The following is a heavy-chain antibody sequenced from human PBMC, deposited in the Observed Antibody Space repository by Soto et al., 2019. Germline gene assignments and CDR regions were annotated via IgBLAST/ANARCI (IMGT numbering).Heavy chain of an antibody. D-gene: IGHD3-3*01. CDR2: INPNSGGT. CDR3: ARDNYDFWSGYPNWFDP. V-gene: IGHV1-2*02. Sequence: QVQLVQSGAEVKKPGASVKVSCKASGYTFTGYYMHWVRQAPGQGLEWMGWINPNSGGTNYAQKFQGRVTMTRDTSISTAYMELSRLRSDDTAGYYCARDNYDFWSGYPNWFDPWGQGTLVTVSS. J-gene: IGHJ5*02. CDR1: GYTFTGYY.